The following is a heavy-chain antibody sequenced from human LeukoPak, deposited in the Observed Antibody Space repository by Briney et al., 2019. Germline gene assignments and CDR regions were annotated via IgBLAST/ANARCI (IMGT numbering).Heavy chain of an antibody. V-gene: IGHV1-18*01. J-gene: IGHJ4*02. CDR3: ARYAATAARPDFDY. CDR2: ISAYNGNT. Sequence: GASVKVSCTASGYTFTSYGISWVRQAPGQGREWMGWISAYNGNTNNAQKLQGRVTMTTNTSTSTAYMELRSLRSDDTAVYYCARYAATAARPDFDYWGQGTLVTVSS. CDR1: GYTFTSYG. D-gene: IGHD6-6*01.